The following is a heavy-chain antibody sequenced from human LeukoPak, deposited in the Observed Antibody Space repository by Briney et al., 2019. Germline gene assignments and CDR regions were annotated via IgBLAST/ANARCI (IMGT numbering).Heavy chain of an antibody. CDR3: AKDAPYVDMATMVKAYFFDY. CDR1: GFTFSNNA. CDR2: ISGGGDST. V-gene: IGHV3-23*01. D-gene: IGHD5-24*01. Sequence: GGSLRLSCAASGFTFSNNAMSWVRKAPGKGLEWVSGISGGGDSTSYADSVKGRFTISRDNSRNTLYLQMNSLRAEDTAIYYCAKDAPYVDMATMVKAYFFDYWGQGTLVTVSS. J-gene: IGHJ4*02.